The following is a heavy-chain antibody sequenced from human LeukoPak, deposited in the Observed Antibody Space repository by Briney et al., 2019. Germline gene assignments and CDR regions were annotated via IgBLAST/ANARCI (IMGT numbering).Heavy chain of an antibody. V-gene: IGHV1-58*02. CDR2: IVVGSGNT. CDR1: GFTFTSSA. D-gene: IGHD3-3*01. J-gene: IGHJ6*02. Sequence: EASVKVSCKASGFTFTSSAMQWVRQARGQRLEWIGWIVVGSGNTNYAQKFQERVTITRDMSTSTAYKELSSLRSEDTAVYYCAADRFDFWSGYQTYGMDVWGQGTTVTVSS. CDR3: AADRFDFWSGYQTYGMDV.